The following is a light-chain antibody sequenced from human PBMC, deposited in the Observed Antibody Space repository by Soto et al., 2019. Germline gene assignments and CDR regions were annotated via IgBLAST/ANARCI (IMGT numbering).Light chain of an antibody. J-gene: IGKJ4*01. Sequence: VMTQSPATLSVSPGERATLSCRASQSVSSNLAWYQQKPGQAPRLLIYGASTRATGIPARFSGSGSGTEFTLTISSLQSEDFAVYYCQQYATSPLTFGGGTKVEIK. V-gene: IGKV3-15*01. CDR3: QQYATSPLT. CDR2: GAS. CDR1: QSVSSN.